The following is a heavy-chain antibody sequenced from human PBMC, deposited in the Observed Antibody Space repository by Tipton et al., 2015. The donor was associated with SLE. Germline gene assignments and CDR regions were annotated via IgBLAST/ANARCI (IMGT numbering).Heavy chain of an antibody. CDR2: INHSGST. CDR1: GGSFSGYY. J-gene: IGHJ4*02. V-gene: IGHV4-34*01. D-gene: IGHD3-22*01. CDR3: AREKSKEPRMHYYDSSGGFDY. Sequence: TLSLTCAVYGGSFSGYYWSWIRQPPGKGLEWIGEINHSGSTNYNPSLKSRVTISVDTSKNQFSLKLSSVTAADTAVYYCAREKSKEPRMHYYDSSGGFDYSGQGTLVTVSS.